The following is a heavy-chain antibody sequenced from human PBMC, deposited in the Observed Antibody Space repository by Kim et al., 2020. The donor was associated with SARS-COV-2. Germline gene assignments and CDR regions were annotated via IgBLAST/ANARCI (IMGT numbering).Heavy chain of an antibody. V-gene: IGHV3-74*01. CDR3: ARGMGDY. CDR1: GLSFTNYW. Sequence: GGSLRLSCAASGLSFTNYWMHWVRQSPGKGLVWVSGMNSDGTITSYADSVKGRSTISRDNAKNTLYLQMNNLRDEDTAVYYCARGMGDYWDQCTSVCVSS. CDR2: MNSDGTIT. J-gene: IGHJ4*02.